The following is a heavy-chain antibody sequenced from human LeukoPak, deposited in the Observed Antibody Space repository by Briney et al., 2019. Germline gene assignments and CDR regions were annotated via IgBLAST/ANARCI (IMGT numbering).Heavy chain of an antibody. CDR1: GYTFTNYA. Sequence: GASVKVSCKASGYTFTNYAINWVRQAPGQGLEWMGWINTNTGNPTYAQGFTGRFVFSLDTSVSTAYLQISSLKAEDTAVYYCARSSWSDYFDYWGQGTLVTVSS. D-gene: IGHD6-13*01. CDR3: ARSSWSDYFDY. V-gene: IGHV7-4-1*02. CDR2: INTNTGNP. J-gene: IGHJ4*02.